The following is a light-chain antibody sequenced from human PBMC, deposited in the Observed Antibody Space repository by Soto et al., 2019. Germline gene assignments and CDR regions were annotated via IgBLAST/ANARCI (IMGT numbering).Light chain of an antibody. CDR1: QTIRSW. CDR3: QQYESYPLP. CDR2: KAS. V-gene: IGKV1-5*03. J-gene: IGKJ4*01. Sequence: DIQMTQSPSTLSASLGDRVTITCRASQTIRSWLAWYQQMPGKAPKLLIYKASSLESGVPSRFSGSGSGTEFTLTISTLQPDDYATYYCQQYESYPLPFGGGTKVEIK.